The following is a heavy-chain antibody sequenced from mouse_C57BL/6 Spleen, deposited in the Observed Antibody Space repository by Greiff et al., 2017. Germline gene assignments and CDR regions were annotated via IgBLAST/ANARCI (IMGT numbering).Heavy chain of an antibody. CDR2: ILPGSGST. CDR1: GYTFTGYC. Sequence: QVQLQQSGAELMKPGASVKLSCKATGYTFTGYCIEWVKQRPGHGLEWIGEILPGSGSTSYNEKFKGKATFTADPSSNTAYMQLSSLTTEDSAIYYCANRAYDYDVGPWFAYWGQGTLVTVSA. D-gene: IGHD2-4*01. CDR3: ANRAYDYDVGPWFAY. J-gene: IGHJ3*01. V-gene: IGHV1-9*01.